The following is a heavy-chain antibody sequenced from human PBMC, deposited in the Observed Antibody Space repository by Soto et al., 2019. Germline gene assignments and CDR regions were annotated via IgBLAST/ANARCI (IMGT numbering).Heavy chain of an antibody. CDR3: ASGTDSSGYYVDY. V-gene: IGHV4-30-4*01. Sequence: SQTLSLTCTVSGGSLSSGDSYWSWIRQPPGKGLEWIGYIYYSGSTYYNPSLKSRVTISLDTSKSQFSLKLSSVTGADTAVYYCASGTDSSGYYVDYWGQGTLVTVSS. CDR2: IYYSGST. D-gene: IGHD3-22*01. CDR1: GGSLSSGDSY. J-gene: IGHJ4*02.